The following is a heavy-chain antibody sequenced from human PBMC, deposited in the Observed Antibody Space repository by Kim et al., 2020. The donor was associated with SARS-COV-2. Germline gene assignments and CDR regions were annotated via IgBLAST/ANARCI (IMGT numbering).Heavy chain of an antibody. CDR3: ASAYGGNPYYYYGMDV. J-gene: IGHJ6*02. CDR2: IYPGDSDT. D-gene: IGHD4-17*01. Sequence: GESLKISCKGSGYSFTSYWIGWVRQMPGKGLEWMGIIYPGDSDTRYSPSFQGQVTISADKSISTAYLQCSSLKASNTAMYYCASAYGGNPYYYYGMDVWGQGTTVTVSS. CDR1: GYSFTSYW. V-gene: IGHV5-51*01.